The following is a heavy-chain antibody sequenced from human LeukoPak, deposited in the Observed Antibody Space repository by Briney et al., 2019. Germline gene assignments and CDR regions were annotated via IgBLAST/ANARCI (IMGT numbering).Heavy chain of an antibody. CDR3: ARPPLRFDAFDI. CDR2: IYHSGST. V-gene: IGHV4-38-2*02. J-gene: IGHJ3*02. CDR1: GYSISSGYY. D-gene: IGHD3-16*01. Sequence: SETLSLTCTVSGYSISSGYYWGWIRQPPGKGLEWIGSIYHSGSTYYNPSLKSRVTISVDTSKNQFSLKLSSVTAADTAVYYCARPPLRFDAFDIWGQGTMVTVSS.